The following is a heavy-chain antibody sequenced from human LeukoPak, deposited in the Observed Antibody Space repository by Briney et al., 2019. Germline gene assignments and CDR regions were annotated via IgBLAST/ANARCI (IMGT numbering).Heavy chain of an antibody. Sequence: PSETLSLTCAVYGGSFSGYYWSWIRQPPGKGLEWIGEINHSGSTNYNLSLKSRVTISVDTSKNQFSLKLSSVTAADTAVYYCARGRWAVAGTYFDYWGQGTLVTVSS. D-gene: IGHD6-19*01. J-gene: IGHJ4*02. V-gene: IGHV4-34*01. CDR3: ARGRWAVAGTYFDY. CDR1: GGSFSGYY. CDR2: INHSGST.